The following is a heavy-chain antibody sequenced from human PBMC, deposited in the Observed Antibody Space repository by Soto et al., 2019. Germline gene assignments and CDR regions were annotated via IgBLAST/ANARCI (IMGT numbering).Heavy chain of an antibody. D-gene: IGHD2-15*01. CDR3: ARGGLLGKVKYYFDY. CDR1: GGTFSSYA. Sequence: QVQLVQSGAEVKKPGSSVKVSCKASGGTFSSYAISWVRQAPGQGLEWMGGIIPIFGTANYAQKFQGRVPITADESTSTAYRALSSLRSEDTAVYYCARGGLLGKVKYYFDYWGQGTLVTVSS. V-gene: IGHV1-69*01. CDR2: IIPIFGTA. J-gene: IGHJ4*02.